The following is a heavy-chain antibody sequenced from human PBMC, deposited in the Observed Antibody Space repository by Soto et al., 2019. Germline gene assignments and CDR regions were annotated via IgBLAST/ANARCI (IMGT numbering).Heavy chain of an antibody. V-gene: IGHV5-51*01. CDR1: GYSFTSYW. J-gene: IGHJ6*02. Sequence: GESLKSSGEGSGYSFTSYWIGSVRQMPGKGLEWMGIIYPGDSDTRYSPSFQGQVTISADKSISTAYLQWSSLKASDTAMYYCASSGWYEGYYYGMDVWGQGTTVTVSS. D-gene: IGHD6-19*01. CDR2: IYPGDSDT. CDR3: ASSGWYEGYYYGMDV.